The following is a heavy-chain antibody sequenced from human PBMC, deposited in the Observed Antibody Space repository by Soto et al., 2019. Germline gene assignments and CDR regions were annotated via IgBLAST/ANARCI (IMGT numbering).Heavy chain of an antibody. CDR2: IWYDGSNK. J-gene: IGHJ4*02. V-gene: IGHV3-33*01. D-gene: IGHD5-18*01. CDR3: ARDKGRGYIYGFDY. Sequence: QVQLVESGGGVVQPGRSLRLSCAASGFTFSSYGMHWVRQAPGKGLEWVAVIWYDGSNKYYADSVKGRFTISRDNSKNTLYLQMNGKRAEEKAVYYCARDKGRGYIYGFDYWGQGTLVTVSS. CDR1: GFTFSSYG.